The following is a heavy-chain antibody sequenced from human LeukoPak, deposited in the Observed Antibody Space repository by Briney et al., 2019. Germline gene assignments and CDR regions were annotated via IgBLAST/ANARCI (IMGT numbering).Heavy chain of an antibody. CDR3: ARGTTAVAFLDY. Sequence: ASVKVSCKASGYTFTSCDINWVRQATGQGLEWMGWMNPNSGNTGYAQKFQGRVTMTRNTSISTAYMELSSLRSEDTAVYYCARGTTAVAFLDYWGQGTLVTVSS. CDR1: GYTFTSCD. J-gene: IGHJ4*02. D-gene: IGHD6-19*01. CDR2: MNPNSGNT. V-gene: IGHV1-8*01.